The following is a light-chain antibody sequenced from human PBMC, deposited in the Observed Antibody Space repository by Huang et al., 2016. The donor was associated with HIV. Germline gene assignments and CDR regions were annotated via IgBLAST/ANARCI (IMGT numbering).Light chain of an antibody. CDR2: DAS. CDR1: PSVSSY. CDR3: QQRSNWPPAT. Sequence: ETVLTQSPATLSLSPGERATLSCRASPSVSSYLAWYQQKPGQAPRLLIYDASNRATGIPARFSGSGSGTDFTLTISSLEPEDSAVYYCQQRSNWPPATFGQGTRLEIK. V-gene: IGKV3-11*01. J-gene: IGKJ2*01.